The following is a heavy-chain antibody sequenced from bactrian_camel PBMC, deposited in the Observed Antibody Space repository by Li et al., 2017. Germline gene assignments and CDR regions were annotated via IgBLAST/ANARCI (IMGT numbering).Heavy chain of an antibody. CDR3: AADPSKYAYCPVTAVTKYGY. D-gene: IGHD1*01. CDR2: IDSDGDD. Sequence: HVQLVESGGGSVEAGGSLRLSCAASSYLYATYKMGWFRQRPGESSEGIASIDSDGDDSYADSVKGRFTISKGNDKSTLYLQMDSLKPDDTAMYYCAADPSKYAYCPVTAVTKYGYWGQGTQVTVS. J-gene: IGHJ4*01. V-gene: IGHV3S53*01. CDR1: SYLYATYK.